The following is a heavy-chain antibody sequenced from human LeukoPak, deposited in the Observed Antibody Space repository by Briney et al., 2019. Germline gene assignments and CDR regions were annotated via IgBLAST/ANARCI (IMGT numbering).Heavy chain of an antibody. CDR2: IKQDGSEK. J-gene: IGHJ6*02. CDR3: ARAPSGGSGYEPLYYYGMDV. V-gene: IGHV3-7*01. CDR1: GFTFSSYW. Sequence: GGSLRLSCAASGFTFSSYWMSWVRQAPGKGLEWVANIKQDGSEKYYVDSVKGRFTISRDNAKNSLYLQMNSLRAEDTAVYYCARAPSGGSGYEPLYYYGMDVWGQGTTVTVSS. D-gene: IGHD5-12*01.